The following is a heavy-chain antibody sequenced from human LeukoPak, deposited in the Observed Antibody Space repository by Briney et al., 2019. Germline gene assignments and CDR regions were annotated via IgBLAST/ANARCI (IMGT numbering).Heavy chain of an antibody. J-gene: IGHJ4*02. CDR3: ARDPHYFDSSGYYSPYY. V-gene: IGHV3-30*01. Sequence: TGGSLRLSCAASGFTLSSYPMHWVRQAPGKGLEWVALISYDGGNKYYADSVKGRFTISRDNSKNTVYLQMNSLRVEDTAVYFCARDPHYFDSSGYYSPYYWGQGTLVTVSS. CDR1: GFTLSSYP. CDR2: ISYDGGNK. D-gene: IGHD3-22*01.